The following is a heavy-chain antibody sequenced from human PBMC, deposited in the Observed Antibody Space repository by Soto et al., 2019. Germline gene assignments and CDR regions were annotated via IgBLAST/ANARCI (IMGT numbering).Heavy chain of an antibody. D-gene: IGHD3-22*01. Sequence: QVQLQESGPGLVKPSQTLSLTCTVSGGSISSGGYYWSWIRQHPGKGLEWIGYIYYSGSTYYNPSLKSRVTISVDTSENQFSLKLSSVTAADTAVYYCARDWSYYYDSSGYAFDIWGQGTMVTVSS. V-gene: IGHV4-31*03. CDR2: IYYSGST. J-gene: IGHJ3*02. CDR1: GGSISSGGYY. CDR3: ARDWSYYYDSSGYAFDI.